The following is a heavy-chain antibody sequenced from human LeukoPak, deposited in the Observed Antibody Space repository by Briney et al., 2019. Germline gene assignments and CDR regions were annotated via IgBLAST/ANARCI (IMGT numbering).Heavy chain of an antibody. CDR2: MNPNSGNT. J-gene: IGHJ3*02. Sequence: ASVKVSCKASGYTFTSYDISWVRQATGQGLEWMGWMNPNSGNTGYAQKFQGRVTMTRNTSISTAYMEQSSLRSEDTAVYYCASSKLRYFDWFEEKGAFDIWGQGTMVTVSS. D-gene: IGHD3-9*01. CDR1: GYTFTSYD. V-gene: IGHV1-8*01. CDR3: ASSKLRYFDWFEEKGAFDI.